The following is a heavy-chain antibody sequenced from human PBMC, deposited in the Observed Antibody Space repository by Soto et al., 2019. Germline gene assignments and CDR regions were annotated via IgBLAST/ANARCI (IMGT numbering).Heavy chain of an antibody. CDR3: ARVSIYWFDP. J-gene: IGHJ5*02. V-gene: IGHV4-31*03. CDR1: GVSISSGGYY. CDR2: IYYSGST. Sequence: SETLSLTCTVSGVSISSGGYYWSWIRQHPGKGLEWIGYIYYSGSTYYNPSLKSRVTISVDTSKNQFSLKLSSVTAADTAVYYCARVSIYWFDPWGQGTLVTVSS.